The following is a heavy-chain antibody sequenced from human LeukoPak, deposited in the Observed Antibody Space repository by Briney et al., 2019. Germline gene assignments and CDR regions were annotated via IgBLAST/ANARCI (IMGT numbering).Heavy chain of an antibody. CDR2: ISSSSSYI. J-gene: IGHJ4*02. D-gene: IGHD6-19*01. CDR3: ATPKGSGWGFDY. CDR1: GFTFSSYS. Sequence: GGSLRLSCAASGFTFSSYSMNWVRQAPGKGLEWVSSISSSSSYIYYADSVKGRFTISRDNAKNSLYLQMNSLRAEDTAVYYCATPKGSGWGFDYWGQGTLATVSS. V-gene: IGHV3-21*01.